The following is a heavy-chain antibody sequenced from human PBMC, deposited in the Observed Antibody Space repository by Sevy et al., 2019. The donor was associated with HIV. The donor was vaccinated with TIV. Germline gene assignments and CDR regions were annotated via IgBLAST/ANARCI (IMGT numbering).Heavy chain of an antibody. D-gene: IGHD3-22*01. CDR3: ARATDYYDSSGYWSAAFDI. V-gene: IGHV3-7*01. CDR1: GFTFSSYW. Sequence: GGSLRLSCAASGFTFSSYWMSWVRQAPGKGLEWVANTKQDGSEKYYVDSVKGRFTISRDNAKNSLYLQMNSLRAEDTVVYYCARATDYYDSSGYWSAAFDIWGQGTMVTVSS. CDR2: TKQDGSEK. J-gene: IGHJ3*02.